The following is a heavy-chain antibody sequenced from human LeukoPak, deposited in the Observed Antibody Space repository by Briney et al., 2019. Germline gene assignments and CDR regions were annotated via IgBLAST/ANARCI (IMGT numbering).Heavy chain of an antibody. V-gene: IGHV3-21*01. CDR3: AREIGGYNWL. CDR1: GFTFSSYG. D-gene: IGHD1-20*01. CDR2: ISSSSSYI. J-gene: IGHJ4*02. Sequence: PGGSLRLSCAASGFTFSSYGMNWVRQAPGKGLEWVSSISSSSSYIYYADSVKGRFTISRDNAKNSLYLQMNSLRAEDTAVYYCAREIGGYNWLWGQGTLVTVSS.